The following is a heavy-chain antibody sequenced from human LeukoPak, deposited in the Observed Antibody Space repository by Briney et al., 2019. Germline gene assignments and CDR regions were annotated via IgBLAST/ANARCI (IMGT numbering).Heavy chain of an antibody. J-gene: IGHJ4*02. CDR3: ATCGYRYGSYYFDY. Sequence: SETLSLTCAVYGGSLSGYYWSWIRQPPGKGLEWIGEINHSGSTNYNPSLKSRVTISVDTSKNQFSLKLSSVTAADTAVYYCATCGYRYGSYYFDYWGQGTLVTVSS. V-gene: IGHV4-34*01. D-gene: IGHD5-18*01. CDR1: GGSLSGYY. CDR2: INHSGST.